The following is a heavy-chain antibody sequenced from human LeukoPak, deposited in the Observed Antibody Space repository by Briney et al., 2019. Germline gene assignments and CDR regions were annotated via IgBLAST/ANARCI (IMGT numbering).Heavy chain of an antibody. CDR3: AWPLPEGDY. Sequence: GSSVKVSCKASGGTFSSYAISWVRQAPGQGLEWMGRIIPILGIANYAQKFQGRVTITSDKSTSTAYMELSSLRSDDTAVDYCAWPLPEGDYWGQGTLVTVSS. V-gene: IGHV1-69*04. J-gene: IGHJ4*02. CDR2: IIPILGIA. CDR1: GGTFSSYA. D-gene: IGHD2-2*01.